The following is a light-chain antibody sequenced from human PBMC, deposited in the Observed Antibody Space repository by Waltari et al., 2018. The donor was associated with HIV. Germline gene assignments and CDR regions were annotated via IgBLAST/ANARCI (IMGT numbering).Light chain of an antibody. J-gene: IGLJ3*02. Sequence: QSMLTQPPSVSAAPGQHVDISCSGSGCDLGAHLASRYQHLPGGAPKLLIYDNQKRPSGVPDRFSASRSGTSATLDIAGIQTGDEGHYFCATWDNRLSIGLFGGGTKVTVL. V-gene: IGLV1-51*01. CDR3: ATWDNRLSIGL. CDR2: DNQ. CDR1: GCDLGAHL.